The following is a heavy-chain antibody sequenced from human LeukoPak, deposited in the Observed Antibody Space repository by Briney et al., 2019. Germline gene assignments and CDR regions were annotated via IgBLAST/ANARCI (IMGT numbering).Heavy chain of an antibody. Sequence: SETLSLTCTVSGGSISSYYWSWIRQPPGKGLEWIGYIYYSGSTNYNPSLKSRVTMSVDTSKNQFSLKLSSVTAADTAVYYCARDCSSTSCYSGGYYYYGMDVWGQGTTVTVSS. CDR1: GGSISSYY. D-gene: IGHD2-2*01. J-gene: IGHJ6*02. CDR3: ARDCSSTSCYSGGYYYYGMDV. V-gene: IGHV4-59*12. CDR2: IYYSGST.